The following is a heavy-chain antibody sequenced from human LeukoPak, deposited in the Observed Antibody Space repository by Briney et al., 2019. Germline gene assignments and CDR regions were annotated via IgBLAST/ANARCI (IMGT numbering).Heavy chain of an antibody. J-gene: IGHJ3*02. V-gene: IGHV5-51*01. Sequence: GESLQIPSQGPGSSFTRHWIGWVGQMPGKGLQWMGIIDPGDSETKYSPSFQGHVTITADKSISTAYLQWSSLKASDTAMYYCARLNDGFDIWGQGAMVIVSS. CDR2: IDPGDSET. CDR3: ARLNDGFDI. CDR1: GSSFTRHW.